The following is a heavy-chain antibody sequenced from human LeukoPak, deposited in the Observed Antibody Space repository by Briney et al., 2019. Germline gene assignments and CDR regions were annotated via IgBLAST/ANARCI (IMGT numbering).Heavy chain of an antibody. D-gene: IGHD3-9*01. V-gene: IGHV7-4-1*02. CDR3: ARGDILTGYYFDY. CDR2: INTNTGNP. J-gene: IGHJ4*02. Sequence: GASVKVSCKASGYSFTSYDINWVRQAPGQGLEWMGWINTNTGNPTYAQGFTGRFVFSLDTSVSTAYLQISSLKAEDTAVYYCARGDILTGYYFDYWGQGTLVTVSS. CDR1: GYSFTSYD.